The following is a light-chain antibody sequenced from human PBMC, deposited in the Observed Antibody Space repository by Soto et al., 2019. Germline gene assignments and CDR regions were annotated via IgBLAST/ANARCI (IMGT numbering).Light chain of an antibody. V-gene: IGLV1-40*01. Sequence: QSALTQPPSVSGAPGQRVTISCTGSSSNIGAGYDVHWYQQLPGTAPKLLIYGNSNRPSGVPDRFSGSKSGTSASLAITGLQAEYEADYYCQSYDISLSGRVFGGGTKLTVL. J-gene: IGLJ3*02. CDR1: SSNIGAGYD. CDR3: QSYDISLSGRV. CDR2: GNS.